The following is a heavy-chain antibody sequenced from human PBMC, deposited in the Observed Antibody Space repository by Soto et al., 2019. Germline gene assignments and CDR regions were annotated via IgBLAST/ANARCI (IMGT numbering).Heavy chain of an antibody. J-gene: IGHJ6*02. D-gene: IGHD6-25*01. V-gene: IGHV3-23*01. CDR2: ISGSGGST. Sequence: PGGSLRLSCAASGFTFSSYAMSWVRQAPGKGLEWVSAISGSGGSTYYADSVKGRFTISRDNSKNTLYLQMNSLRAEDTAVYYCAKDSDPVSTSSGDVWGQGTMVTVSS. CDR3: AKDSDPVSTSSGDV. CDR1: GFTFSSYA.